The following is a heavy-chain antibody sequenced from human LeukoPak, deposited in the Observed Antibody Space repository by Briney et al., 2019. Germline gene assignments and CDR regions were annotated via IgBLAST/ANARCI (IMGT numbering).Heavy chain of an antibody. D-gene: IGHD3-9*01. V-gene: IGHV3-11*06. CDR2: ISSSSSYT. CDR3: ARDDILTGYYRGAFDI. J-gene: IGHJ3*02. Sequence: GGSLRLSCAASGFTFSGYYMSWIRQAPGKGLERVSYISSSSSYTNYADSVKGRFTISRDNAKNSLYLQMNSLRAEDTAVYYGARDDILTGYYRGAFDIWGQGTMVTVSS. CDR1: GFTFSGYY.